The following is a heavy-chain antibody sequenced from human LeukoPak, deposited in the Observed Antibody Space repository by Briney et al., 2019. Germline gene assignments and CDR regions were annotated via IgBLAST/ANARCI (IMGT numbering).Heavy chain of an antibody. J-gene: IGHJ4*02. CDR3: ARDRAWNYFDY. V-gene: IGHV3-30*04. CDR1: GFTFSGYP. D-gene: IGHD3-3*01. Sequence: PGGSLRLSCAASGFTFSGYPIHWVRQAPGKGLEWVAIISNDGSRKYYAHSVEGRFTISRDNSKNTLYLQMDSLRAEDTAVYYCARDRAWNYFDYWGQGTLVTVSS. CDR2: ISNDGSRK.